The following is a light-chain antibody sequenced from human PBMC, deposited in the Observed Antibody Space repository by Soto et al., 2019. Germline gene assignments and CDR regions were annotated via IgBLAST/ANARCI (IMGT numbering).Light chain of an antibody. CDR1: QRVGSSF. CDR2: DVS. V-gene: IGKV3D-20*01. Sequence: EVVLTQSPATLSLSPGERATLSCGASQRVGSSFLAWYQHKPGLAPRLLVYDVSIRATAIPDRFSGSGSGTDFTLTISRLEPEDFAVYYCQQYVSSPITFGQGTRLEIK. J-gene: IGKJ5*01. CDR3: QQYVSSPIT.